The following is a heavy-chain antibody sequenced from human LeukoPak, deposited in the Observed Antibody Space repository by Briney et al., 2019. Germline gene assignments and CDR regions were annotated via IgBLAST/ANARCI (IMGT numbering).Heavy chain of an antibody. D-gene: IGHD3-22*01. CDR1: GFSFSSYW. CDR3: ARQEARGYYYEGLDF. J-gene: IGHJ4*02. CDR2: VSYNGRRK. V-gene: IGHV3-30*03. Sequence: GGSLRLSCAASGFSFSSYWMHWVRQAPGKGLEWVSLVSYNGRRKDYAASVMGRFTIDRDNSKNTVYLQMNFLSPDDTAVYFCARQEARGYYYEGLDFWGQGSLVTASS.